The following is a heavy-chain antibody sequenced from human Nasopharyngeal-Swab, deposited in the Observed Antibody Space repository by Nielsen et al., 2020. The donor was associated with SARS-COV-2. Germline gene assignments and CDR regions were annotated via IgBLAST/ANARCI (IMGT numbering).Heavy chain of an antibody. CDR2: INWNGGST. CDR3: AKDAPASYYDFWSGSDYLYYGMDV. V-gene: IGHV3-20*04. Sequence: GESLKISCAASGFTFDDYGMSWVRQAPGKGLEWVSGINWNGGSTYYADSVKGRFTISRDNSKNTLFLQMNSLRAEDTAVYYCAKDAPASYYDFWSGSDYLYYGMDVWGQGTTVTVSS. CDR1: GFTFDDYG. J-gene: IGHJ6*02. D-gene: IGHD3-3*01.